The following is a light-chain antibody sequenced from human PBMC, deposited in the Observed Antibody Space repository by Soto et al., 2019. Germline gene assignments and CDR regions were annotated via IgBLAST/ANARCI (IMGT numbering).Light chain of an antibody. CDR2: AAS. J-gene: IGKJ5*01. CDR1: QNITMH. CDR3: QQSYSSPIT. V-gene: IGKV1-39*01. Sequence: DIQMTQSPSSLSASVGDRVTITCQASQNITMHLNWYQQKPGKAPNLLVYAASSLQSGVPSRFSGSGSGTDFTLTISSLQPEDFATYYCQQSYSSPITFGQGTRLEIK.